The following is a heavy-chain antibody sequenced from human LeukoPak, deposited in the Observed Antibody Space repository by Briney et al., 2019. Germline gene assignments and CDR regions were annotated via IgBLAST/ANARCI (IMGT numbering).Heavy chain of an antibody. CDR1: GDSVSSNNAA. V-gene: IGHV6-1*01. D-gene: IGHD3-10*01. CDR2: AYYRSRWQI. Sequence: SQTLSLTCAISGDSVSSNNAAWNWIGQSPSRGLEWLGRAYYRSRWQIDYAVSMTGRITINPDTSKNQFSLELTSVTPEDTAVYYCTRDFTVTHFDFWDQGNLVTVSS. CDR3: TRDFTVTHFDF. J-gene: IGHJ4*02.